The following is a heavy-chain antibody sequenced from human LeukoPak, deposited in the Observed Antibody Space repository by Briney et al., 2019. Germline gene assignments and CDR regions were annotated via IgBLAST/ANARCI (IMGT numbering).Heavy chain of an antibody. CDR1: GGSISSGY. Sequence: PSETLSLTCSVSGGSISSGYWNWIRKPPGKGLEWIGYIYYSGSTKYNPSLMSRVTISVDTSKNQFSLRLTSVTAADTAVYYCARGSPLDWYFDLWGRGTLVSVSS. J-gene: IGHJ2*01. V-gene: IGHV4-59*01. CDR2: IYYSGST. CDR3: ARGSPLDWYFDL.